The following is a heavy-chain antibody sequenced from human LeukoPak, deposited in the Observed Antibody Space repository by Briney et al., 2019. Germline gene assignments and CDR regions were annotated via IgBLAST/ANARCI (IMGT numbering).Heavy chain of an antibody. V-gene: IGHV3-21*01. J-gene: IGHJ4*02. D-gene: IGHD4-17*01. Sequence: GGSLRLSCAASGFTVSSNYMSWVRQAPGKGLEWVSSISSSSSYIYYADSVKGRFTISRDNAKNSLYLQMNSLRAEDTAVYYCARLVTVIDYWGQGTLATVSS. CDR3: ARLVTVIDY. CDR1: GFTVSSNY. CDR2: ISSSSSYI.